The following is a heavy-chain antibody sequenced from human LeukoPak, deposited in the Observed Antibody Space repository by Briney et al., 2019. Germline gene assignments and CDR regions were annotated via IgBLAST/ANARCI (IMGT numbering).Heavy chain of an antibody. CDR3: ARVSSRGIAAAGPADY. CDR2: ISYDGSNK. J-gene: IGHJ4*02. Sequence: GGSLRLSCAASGFTFSSYAMHWVRQAPGKGLEWVAVISYDGSNKYYADSVKGRFTISRDNSKNTLYLQMNSLRAEDTAVYYCARVSSRGIAAAGPADYWGQGTLVTVSS. D-gene: IGHD6-13*01. CDR1: GFTFSSYA. V-gene: IGHV3-30-3*01.